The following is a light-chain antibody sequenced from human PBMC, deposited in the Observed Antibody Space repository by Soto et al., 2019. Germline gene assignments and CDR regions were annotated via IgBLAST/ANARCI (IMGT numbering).Light chain of an antibody. J-gene: IGKJ2*01. V-gene: IGKV3-11*01. CDR2: EAS. Sequence: EIVLTQSPATLSLSPGERATLSCRASESIASYLAWYQQKPGQAPRLLMYEASNRATGIPARFSGSGSGTDFTLTISSLEPEDFAVYYCQQRSNWPPYTFGQGTKLEIK. CDR3: QQRSNWPPYT. CDR1: ESIASY.